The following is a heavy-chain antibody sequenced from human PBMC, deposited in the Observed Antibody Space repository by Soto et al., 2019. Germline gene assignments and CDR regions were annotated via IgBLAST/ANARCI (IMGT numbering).Heavy chain of an antibody. CDR1: GGTFSSYT. CDR2: IIPILGIA. J-gene: IGHJ4*02. D-gene: IGHD5-18*01. V-gene: IGHV1-69*08. CDR3: ARDRDTDMAGST. Sequence: QVQLVQSGAEVKKPGSSVKVSCKASGGTFSSYTISWVRQAPGQGLEWMGRIIPILGIANYAQKFQGRVTITADKSTSTAYMELSSLRSEDTAVDYGARDRDTDMAGSTWGQGTLVTVSS.